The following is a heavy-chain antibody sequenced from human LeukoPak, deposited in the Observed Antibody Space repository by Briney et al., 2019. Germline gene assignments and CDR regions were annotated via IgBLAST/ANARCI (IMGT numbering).Heavy chain of an antibody. Sequence: ASVKVSCKASGYTFTGYYMHWVRQAPGQRLEWMGWINPNSGGTNYAQKFQGRVTMTRDTSISTAYMEMSRLRSDDTAVYYCARDVVPAAGGGMDVWGQGTTVTVSS. CDR2: INPNSGGT. CDR3: ARDVVPAAGGGMDV. D-gene: IGHD2-2*01. J-gene: IGHJ6*02. V-gene: IGHV1-2*02. CDR1: GYTFTGYY.